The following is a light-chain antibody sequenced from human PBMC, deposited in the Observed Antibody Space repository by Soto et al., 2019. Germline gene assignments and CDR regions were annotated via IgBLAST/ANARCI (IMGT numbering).Light chain of an antibody. J-gene: IGLJ3*02. CDR2: DVT. V-gene: IGLV2-14*03. Sequence: QSVLTQPASVSGSPGQSITISCTGTSSDVGSFNYVSWYQQHPGKAPKFLIFDVTNRPSGVSNRFSGSKSGNTASLTISGLQPEDEADYFCSSYTTTGALGVFGGGTKVTVL. CDR1: SSDVGSFNY. CDR3: SSYTTTGALGV.